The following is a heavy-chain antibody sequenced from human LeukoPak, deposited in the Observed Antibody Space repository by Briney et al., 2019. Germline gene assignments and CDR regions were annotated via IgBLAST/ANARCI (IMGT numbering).Heavy chain of an antibody. V-gene: IGHV3-48*01. D-gene: IGHD1-26*01. CDR3: ARDGAGATRGSFDY. CDR2: ISSSSSTI. J-gene: IGHJ4*02. CDR1: GFTFDDYG. Sequence: PGGSLRLSCAASGFTFDDYGMSWVRQAPGKGLEWVSYISSSSSTIYYADSVKGRFTISRDNAKNSLYLQMNSLRAEDTAVYYCARDGAGATRGSFDYWGQGTLVTVSS.